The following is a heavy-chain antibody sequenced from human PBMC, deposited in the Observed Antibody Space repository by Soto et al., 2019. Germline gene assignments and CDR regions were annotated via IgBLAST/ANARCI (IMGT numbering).Heavy chain of an antibody. Sequence: QVQLQQWGAGLLKPSETLSLTCAVYGGSFSGYFWSWIRQPPGKGLEWIGEINHSGSTNYHPSLKGRVTLSVDTSKNQFSLKLNSVTAADTALYYCARGSVIVGVDYWGQGTLVTVSS. CDR1: GGSFSGYF. J-gene: IGHJ4*02. CDR3: ARGSVIVGVDY. CDR2: INHSGST. D-gene: IGHD2-21*01. V-gene: IGHV4-34*01.